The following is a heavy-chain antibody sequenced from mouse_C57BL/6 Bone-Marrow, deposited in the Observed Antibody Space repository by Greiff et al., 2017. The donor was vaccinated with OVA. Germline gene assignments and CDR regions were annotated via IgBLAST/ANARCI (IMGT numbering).Heavy chain of an antibody. V-gene: IGHV1-20*01. CDR1: GYSFTGYF. CDR3: ARRDYYGSGMDY. Sequence: EVQLQQSGPELVKPGDSVKISCKASGYSFTGYFMNWVMQSHGKSLEWIGRINPYNGDTFYNQKFKGKATLTVDKSSSTAHMELQSMTSEDSAVYYCARRDYYGSGMDYWGQGTSVTVSS. J-gene: IGHJ4*01. D-gene: IGHD1-1*01. CDR2: INPYNGDT.